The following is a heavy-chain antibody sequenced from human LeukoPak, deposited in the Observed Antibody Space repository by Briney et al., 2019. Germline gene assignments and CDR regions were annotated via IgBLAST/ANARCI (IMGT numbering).Heavy chain of an antibody. CDR3: TRVYCSSISCFYYFDY. D-gene: IGHD2-2*01. J-gene: IGHJ4*02. Sequence: PGRSLRLPCTGSGFTFGDYAMSWVRQAPGKGLEWVGFIRSKAYGGTTEYAASVIGRFTISRDDSKSIAYLQMNSLKTGDTAVYFCTRVYCSSISCFYYFDYWGQGTLVTVSS. CDR2: IRSKAYGGTT. CDR1: GFTFGDYA. V-gene: IGHV3-49*04.